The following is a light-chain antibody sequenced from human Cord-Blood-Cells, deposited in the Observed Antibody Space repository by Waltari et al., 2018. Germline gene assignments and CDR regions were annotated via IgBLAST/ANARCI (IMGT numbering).Light chain of an antibody. CDR3: SSYTSSSTLEV. CDR2: DVS. CDR1: SRSFGGYKS. V-gene: IGLV2-14*01. Sequence: SALSHLASIPCSPVSPLTTSCSGTSRSFGGYKSGPWYQRPPGNATKLMIYDVSNRPSGVSTRFSGSKSGNTAARTISGLQAEDEADYYCSSYTSSSTLEVFGGGTKLTV. J-gene: IGLJ3*02.